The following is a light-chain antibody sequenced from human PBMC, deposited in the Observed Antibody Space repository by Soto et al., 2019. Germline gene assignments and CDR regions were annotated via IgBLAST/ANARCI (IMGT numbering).Light chain of an antibody. CDR1: NIGSKS. Sequence: SYELTQSPSVSVAPGKTANITCGGDNIGSKSVHWYQQKPGQAPVLVIYYDTNRPSGIPERFSGSNSGNTATLTISRVEAGDEADYYCQVWDSNSHHPVFGGGTKLTVL. J-gene: IGLJ2*01. CDR2: YDT. CDR3: QVWDSNSHHPV. V-gene: IGLV3-21*04.